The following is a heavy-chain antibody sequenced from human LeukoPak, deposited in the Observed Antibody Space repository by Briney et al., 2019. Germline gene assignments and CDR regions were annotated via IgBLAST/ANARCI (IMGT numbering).Heavy chain of an antibody. CDR3: ARFRGYDILTGYYPLDY. D-gene: IGHD3-9*01. CDR1: GFTFSSYA. Sequence: GRSLRLSCAASGFTFSSYAMHWVRQAPGKGLEWVAVISYDGSNKYYADSVKGRFTISRDNSKNTLYLQTNSLRAEDTAVYYCARFRGYDILTGYYPLDYWGQGTLVTVSS. J-gene: IGHJ4*02. V-gene: IGHV3-30*04. CDR2: ISYDGSNK.